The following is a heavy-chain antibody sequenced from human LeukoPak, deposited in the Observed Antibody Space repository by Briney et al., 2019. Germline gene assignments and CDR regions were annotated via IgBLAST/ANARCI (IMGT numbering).Heavy chain of an antibody. Sequence: RASLRPSCAAPRFTFSSYTLSWVRQAPGKGLEWISAIRGSGTSTYYAASVKGRFTISRDNSRNTLYLQMNSLRAEDTAVYYCAKDTCGADCYSHYDHWGQGTLVTVSS. CDR1: RFTFSSYT. CDR2: IRGSGTST. J-gene: IGHJ4*02. D-gene: IGHD2-21*02. V-gene: IGHV3-23*01. CDR3: AKDTCGADCYSHYDH.